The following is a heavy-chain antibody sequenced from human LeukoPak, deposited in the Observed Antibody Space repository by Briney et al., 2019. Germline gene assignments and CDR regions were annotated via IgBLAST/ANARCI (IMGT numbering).Heavy chain of an antibody. D-gene: IGHD6-13*01. V-gene: IGHV4-59*08. J-gene: IGHJ5*02. CDR2: IYYSGST. CDR3: ARGRARGIAAAGNWFDP. CDR1: GGSISSYY. Sequence: PSETLSLTCTVSGGSISSYYWSWIRQPPGKGLEWIGYIYYSGSTNYNPSLKSRVTISVDTSKNQFSLKLSSVTAADTAVYYCARGRARGIAAAGNWFDPWGQGTLVTVSS.